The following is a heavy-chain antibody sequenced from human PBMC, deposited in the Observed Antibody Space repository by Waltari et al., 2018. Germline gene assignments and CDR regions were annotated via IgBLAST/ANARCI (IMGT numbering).Heavy chain of an antibody. V-gene: IGHV2-5*02. CDR1: GFSLSTSGVG. CDR2: IYWDDDK. D-gene: IGHD2-21*02. J-gene: IGHJ6*02. Sequence: QITMKESGPTLVKPTQTLTLTCSFSGFSLSTSGVGVAWIRQPPGKALEWLALIYWDDDKRYSPSLKTRLSITKDTSTVVLTLTNMDPVDTGTYYCVHTYCAGDCRRNYYYGMDVWGQGTTVTVSS. CDR3: VHTYCAGDCRRNYYYGMDV.